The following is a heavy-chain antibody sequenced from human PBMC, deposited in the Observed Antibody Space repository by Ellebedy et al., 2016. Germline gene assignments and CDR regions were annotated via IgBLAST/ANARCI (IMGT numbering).Heavy chain of an antibody. CDR1: GFNFNTFF. CDR3: REGHYSDV. V-gene: IGHV3-23*01. Sequence: GESLKISXTASGFNFNTFFMSWVRQAPGKGLEWVSTISAGSDTTRLADSVKGRFTISRDNSRNILYLHMNSLRVDDTAKYYCREGHYSDVWGQGTLVTVSS. CDR2: ISAGSDTT. J-gene: IGHJ1*01. D-gene: IGHD2-15*01.